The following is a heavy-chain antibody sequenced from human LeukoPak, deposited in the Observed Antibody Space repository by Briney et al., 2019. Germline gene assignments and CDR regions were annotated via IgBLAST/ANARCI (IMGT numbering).Heavy chain of an antibody. CDR3: ASSVGLRYFDWPDAFDI. D-gene: IGHD3-9*01. CDR2: IYYSGST. Sequence: SETLSLTCAVSGGSISSYYWSWIRQPPGKGLEWIGYIYYSGSTNYNPSLKSRVTISVDTSKNQFSLKLSSVTAADTAVYYCASSVGLRYFDWPDAFDIWGQGTMVTVSS. CDR1: GGSISSYY. J-gene: IGHJ3*02. V-gene: IGHV4-59*01.